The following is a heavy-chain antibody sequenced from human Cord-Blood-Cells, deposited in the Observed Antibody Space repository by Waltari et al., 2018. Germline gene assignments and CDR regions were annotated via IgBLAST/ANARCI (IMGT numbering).Heavy chain of an antibody. J-gene: IGHJ2*01. CDR2: IYYSGST. CDR1: SGSISSCY. V-gene: IGHV4-59*01. Sequence: QVQLQESGPGLVKPSEPLSLTCTVSSGSISSCYWSWIRQPPGKGLAWMGYIYYSGSTNYTPSLKSRVTRSVDTSKTQFSLKLSSVTAADTAVYYCARDLDSSSGWYFDLWGRGTLVTVSS. CDR3: ARDLDSSSGWYFDL. D-gene: IGHD6-6*01.